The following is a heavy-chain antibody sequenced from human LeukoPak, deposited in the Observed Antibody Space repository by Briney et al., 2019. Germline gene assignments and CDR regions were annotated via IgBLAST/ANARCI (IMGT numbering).Heavy chain of an antibody. Sequence: GGSLRLSCAASGFTFSSYGMHWVRQAPGKGLEWVAMIKQDGSETYYVDSVKGRFTISRDNAKNSLYLQMNSLRAEDTAVYYCARDPYSSSWYLLYFQHWGQGTLVTVSS. CDR2: IKQDGSET. CDR1: GFTFSSYG. CDR3: ARDPYSSSWYLLYFQH. D-gene: IGHD6-13*01. V-gene: IGHV3-7*01. J-gene: IGHJ1*01.